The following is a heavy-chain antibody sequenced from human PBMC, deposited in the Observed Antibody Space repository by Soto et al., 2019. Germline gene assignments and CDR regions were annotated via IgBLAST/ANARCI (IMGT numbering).Heavy chain of an antibody. CDR1: GFSLSTSGVG. Sequence: QITLKESGPTLVKPTQTLTLTCTFSGFSLSTSGVGVGWIRQPPGKALEWLALIYWDDDKRYSPSLKSRLTITKDTSKNQGVLKMTNMDPVDTATYYCAHRPGDYYHSSGPKRPNYFDYWGQGTLVTVSS. J-gene: IGHJ4*02. CDR3: AHRPGDYYHSSGPKRPNYFDY. CDR2: IYWDDDK. D-gene: IGHD3-22*01. V-gene: IGHV2-5*02.